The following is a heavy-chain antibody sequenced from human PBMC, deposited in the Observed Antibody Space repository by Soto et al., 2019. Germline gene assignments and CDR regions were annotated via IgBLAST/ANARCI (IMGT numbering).Heavy chain of an antibody. J-gene: IGHJ3*02. CDR2: MNPNSGNT. D-gene: IGHD2-15*01. CDR3: ARVSGTPYCSGGSCYSRHAFDI. CDR1: GYTFTSYD. V-gene: IGHV1-8*01. Sequence: QVQLVQSGAEVKKPGASVKVSCKASGYTFTSYDINWVRQATGQGLEWMGWMNPNSGNTGYAQKFQGRVTMTRNTSIRTAYMELSSLRSEDTAVYYCARVSGTPYCSGGSCYSRHAFDIWGQGTMVTVSS.